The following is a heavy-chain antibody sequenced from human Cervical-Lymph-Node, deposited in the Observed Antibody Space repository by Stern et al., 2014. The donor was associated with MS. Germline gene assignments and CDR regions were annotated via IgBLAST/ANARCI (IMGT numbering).Heavy chain of an antibody. D-gene: IGHD5-18*01. CDR3: TLYTYGFILN. CDR1: GFTFTNPW. Sequence: VQLVDSGGGFVKPGGSLRLSCAASGFTFTNPWMTWVRQAPAKWLEWVGRIKSETDGGTTDYAAPVKGRFTISRDDSKNTLYLQMDSLKTEDTALYYCTLYTYGFILNWGQGTLVTVSS. CDR2: IKSETDGGTT. J-gene: IGHJ4*02. V-gene: IGHV3-15*01.